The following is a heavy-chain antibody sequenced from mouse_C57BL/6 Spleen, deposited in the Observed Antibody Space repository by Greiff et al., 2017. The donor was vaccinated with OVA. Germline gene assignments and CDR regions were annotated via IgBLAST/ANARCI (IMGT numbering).Heavy chain of an antibody. CDR1: GYTFTRYW. CDR3: ARSGRLLWYFDV. CDR2: IDPSDSYT. J-gene: IGHJ1*03. Sequence: QVQLQQPGAELVRPGPSVKLSCKASGYTFTRYWMHWVKQRPGQGLEWIGVIDPSDSYTNYNQKFKGKATLTVDTSSSTAYMQLSSLTSEDPAVYYCARSGRLLWYFDVWGTGTTGTVSS. D-gene: IGHD1-1*01. V-gene: IGHV1-59*01.